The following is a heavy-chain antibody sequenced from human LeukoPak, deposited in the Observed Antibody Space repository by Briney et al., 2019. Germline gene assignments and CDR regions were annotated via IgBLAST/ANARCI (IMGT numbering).Heavy chain of an antibody. CDR2: INPNSGNT. D-gene: IGHD5-24*01. CDR3: ARDVGMATEVFDY. CDR1: AYTFTSYD. V-gene: IGHV1-8*01. Sequence: ASVKVSCKASAYTFTSYDINWERQPTGQGLELKGWINPNSGNTGYAHKFQGKVTMTRNTSISTAYKELSSVRSDDTAVYYCARDVGMATEVFDYWGQGTLVTVSS. J-gene: IGHJ4*02.